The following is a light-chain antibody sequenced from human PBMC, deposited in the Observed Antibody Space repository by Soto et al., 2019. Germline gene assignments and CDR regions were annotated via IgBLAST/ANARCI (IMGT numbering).Light chain of an antibody. CDR2: GAS. V-gene: IGKV3-15*01. Sequence: EVVLTQSPATLSVSPGGRAPLXCRASQSVSTNLAWYQQRPGQAPRLLIYGASARATGIPARFSGSGAGTEFTLTISSLQSEDITVYYCHQYNNWRTFGQGTRLEIK. CDR1: QSVSTN. J-gene: IGKJ5*01. CDR3: HQYNNWRT.